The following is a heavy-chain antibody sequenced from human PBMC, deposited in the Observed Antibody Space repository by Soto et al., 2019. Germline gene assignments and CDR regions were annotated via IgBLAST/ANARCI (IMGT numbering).Heavy chain of an antibody. J-gene: IGHJ4*02. CDR2: ISSSSSYI. D-gene: IGHD3-10*01. V-gene: IGHV3-21*01. CDR3: ASWSVRGVRGDLDFEY. CDR1: GFTFSSYS. Sequence: EVQLVESGGGLVKPGGSLRLSCAASGFTFSSYSMNWVRQAPGKGLEWVSSISSSSSYIYYADSVKGRFTISRDNAKNSLYLQMNSLRAEDTAVYYCASWSVRGVRGDLDFEYWGQGTLVTVSS.